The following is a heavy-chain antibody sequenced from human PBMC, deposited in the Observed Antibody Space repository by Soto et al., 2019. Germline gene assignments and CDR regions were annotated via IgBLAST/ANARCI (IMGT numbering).Heavy chain of an antibody. CDR2: IYYNGVA. D-gene: IGHD5-18*01. CDR3: ARQYGYNYGHIEH. V-gene: IGHV4-39*01. J-gene: IGHJ4*02. CDR1: GGSISRIGYY. Sequence: SETLSLTCTVSGGSISRIGYYWGWVRQPPGKGLEWIGSIYYNGVAHCSPSLETRLTISVDTSKNHFSLKLNSVTAADAAIYYCARQYGYNYGHIEHWGQGTVVTVSS.